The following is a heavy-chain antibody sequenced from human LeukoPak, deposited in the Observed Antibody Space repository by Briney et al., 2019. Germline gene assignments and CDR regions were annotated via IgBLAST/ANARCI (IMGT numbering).Heavy chain of an antibody. V-gene: IGHV1-2*02. Sequence: GASVKVSCRASGYSFADYYMHWVRQAPGQGLEWTGWINPYTGGTLSAQKFQGRVTMTRDTSITTVYMEVSWLTSDDTAIYYCARADRLHGGPYLIGPWGQGTLVTVSS. J-gene: IGHJ5*02. D-gene: IGHD2-21*01. CDR3: ARADRLHGGPYLIGP. CDR2: INPYTGGT. CDR1: GYSFADYY.